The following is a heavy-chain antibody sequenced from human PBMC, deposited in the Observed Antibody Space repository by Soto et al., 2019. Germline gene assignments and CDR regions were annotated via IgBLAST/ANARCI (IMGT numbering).Heavy chain of an antibody. CDR3: ARGGPLYYYYGMDV. J-gene: IGHJ6*02. CDR2: IYSGGST. V-gene: IGHV3-53*01. CDR1: GFTVSINY. Sequence: LRLSCAASGFTVSINYMSWVRQAPGKGLEWVSVIYSGGSTYYADSVKGRFTISRDNSKNTLYLQMNSLRAEDTAVYYCARGGPLYYYYGMDVWGQGTTVTVSS.